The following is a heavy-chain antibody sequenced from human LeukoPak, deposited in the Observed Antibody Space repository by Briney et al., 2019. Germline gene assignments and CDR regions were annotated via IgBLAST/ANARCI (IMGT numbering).Heavy chain of an antibody. V-gene: IGHV3-48*02. CDR2: ITSSGSTI. Sequence: GGSLRLSCATSGFTFSSYSMNWVRQAPGKGLEWVSYITSSGSTIYYADSVKGRFTISRDNAKNSLYLQMNSLRDEDTAAYYCARESRTVYASAFDIWGQGTLVTVSS. J-gene: IGHJ3*02. CDR1: GFTFSSYS. D-gene: IGHD2-8*01. CDR3: ARESRTVYASAFDI.